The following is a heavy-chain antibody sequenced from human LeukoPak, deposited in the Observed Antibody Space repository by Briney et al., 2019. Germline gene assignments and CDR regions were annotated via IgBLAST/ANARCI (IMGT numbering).Heavy chain of an antibody. CDR1: GGSISSYY. CDR3: AKGKKLAARPYYMDV. J-gene: IGHJ6*03. CDR2: IYTSGST. Sequence: SETLSLTCTVSGGSISSYYWSWIRQPAGKGLEWIGRIYTSGSTNYNPSLKSRVTMSVDTSKNQFSLKLSSVTAADTAVYYCAKGKKLAARPYYMDVWGKGTTVIVSS. D-gene: IGHD6-6*01. V-gene: IGHV4-4*07.